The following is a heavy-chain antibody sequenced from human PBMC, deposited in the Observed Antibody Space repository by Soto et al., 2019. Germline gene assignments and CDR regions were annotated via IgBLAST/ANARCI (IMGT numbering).Heavy chain of an antibody. Sequence: SETLSLTCTVSGGSISSYYWSWIRQPPGKGLEWIGYIYYSGSTNYNPSLKSRVTISVDTSKNQFSLKLSSVTAADTAVYYCARGAADSSGYYQYYFDYWGLGTLVTVSS. V-gene: IGHV4-59*01. J-gene: IGHJ4*01. CDR3: ARGAADSSGYYQYYFDY. CDR2: IYYSGST. D-gene: IGHD3-22*01. CDR1: GGSISSYY.